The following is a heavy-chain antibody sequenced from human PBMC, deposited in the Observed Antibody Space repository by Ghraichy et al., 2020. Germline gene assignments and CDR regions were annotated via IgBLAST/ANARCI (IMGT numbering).Heavy chain of an antibody. CDR2: ISYDGGNK. CDR3: ARAVAHLIEQVAQFDN. J-gene: IGHJ4*02. D-gene: IGHD6-6*01. V-gene: IGHV3-30-3*01. CDR1: GFTFSSYA. Sequence: GESLNISCAASGFTFSSYAMHWVRQAPGKGLEWVAGISYDGGNKYYADSVKGRFTISRDNSKNTLYVQMNSLRTEETALYYCARAVAHLIEQVAQFDNWGQGTLVTVSS.